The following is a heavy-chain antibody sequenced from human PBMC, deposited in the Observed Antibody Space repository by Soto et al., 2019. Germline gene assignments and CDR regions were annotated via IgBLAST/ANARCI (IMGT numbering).Heavy chain of an antibody. CDR1: GGSIISGGCF. J-gene: IGHJ4*02. Sequence: SETMSVTCTVAGGSIISGGCFWSWVRQPPGKGLEWIGYIYYTGSTSYNPSLKSRITMSVDTSKNQFSLKVSSVTAADTAVYFCARDDGYYRLYDYWGQGTLVTVSS. CDR2: IYYTGST. V-gene: IGHV4-30-4*01. CDR3: ARDDGYYRLYDY. D-gene: IGHD3-3*01.